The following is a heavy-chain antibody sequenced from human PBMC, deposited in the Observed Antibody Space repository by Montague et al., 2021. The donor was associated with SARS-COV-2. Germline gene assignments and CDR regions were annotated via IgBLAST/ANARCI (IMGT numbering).Heavy chain of an antibody. D-gene: IGHD4/OR15-4a*01. CDR1: GGSISSGSY. J-gene: IGHJ4*02. V-gene: IGHV4-38-2*02. CDR2: SDHSGIT. CDR3: ARVISTVAGANFYFDY. Sequence: SETLSLTCTVSGGSISSGSYWGWIRQSPGKGLEWIGTSDHSGITYYSPSLKSRVTISLDTSKNQFSLNLDSVTASDTAMYYCARVISTVAGANFYFDYWGQGTLVTVSS.